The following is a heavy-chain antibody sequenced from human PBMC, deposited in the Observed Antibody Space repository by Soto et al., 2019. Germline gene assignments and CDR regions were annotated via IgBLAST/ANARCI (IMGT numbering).Heavy chain of an antibody. V-gene: IGHV3-30-3*01. CDR1: GFTFSSYA. D-gene: IGHD4-17*01. J-gene: IGHJ4*02. CDR3: ARDTVTTRAFDY. CDR2: ISYDGSNK. Sequence: QVQLVESGGGVVQPGRSLRFSCAASGFTFSSYAMHWVRQAPGKGLEWVAVISYDGSNKYYADSVKGRFTISRDNSKNTLYLQMNSLRAEDTAVYYCARDTVTTRAFDYWGQGTLVTVSS.